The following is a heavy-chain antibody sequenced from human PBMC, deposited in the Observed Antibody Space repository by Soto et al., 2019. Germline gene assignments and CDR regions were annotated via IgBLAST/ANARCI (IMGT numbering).Heavy chain of an antibody. D-gene: IGHD2-21*02. CDR3: ASKMVVTAKYYFDY. V-gene: IGHV4-30-4*01. Sequence: SETLSLTCTVSGGSISSGDYYWSWIRQPPGKGLEWIGYIYYSGSTYYNPSLKSRVTISVDTSKNQFSLKLSSVTAADTAVYYCASKMVVTAKYYFDYWGQGTLVTVS. CDR2: IYYSGST. CDR1: GGSISSGDYY. J-gene: IGHJ4*02.